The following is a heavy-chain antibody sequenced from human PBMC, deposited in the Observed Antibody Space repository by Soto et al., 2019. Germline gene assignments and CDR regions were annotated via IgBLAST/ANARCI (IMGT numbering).Heavy chain of an antibody. CDR1: GAPITTTKW. CDR2: LSRGDER. J-gene: IGHJ6*02. V-gene: IGHV4-4*02. Sequence: QVQLQESGPGLVKPSETLSLTCTVSGAPITTTKWWAWVRLPPGKGLEWIGELSRGDERSSNPSLEGRFTLSLDKSNNHFSLKLTSLTAADTAIYYCARQTISYTWGVWGRGTSVTVSS. D-gene: IGHD3-16*01. CDR3: ARQTISYTWGV.